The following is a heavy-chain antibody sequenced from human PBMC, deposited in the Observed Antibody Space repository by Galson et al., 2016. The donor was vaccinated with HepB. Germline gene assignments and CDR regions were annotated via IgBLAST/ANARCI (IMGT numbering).Heavy chain of an antibody. V-gene: IGHV4-4*02. J-gene: IGHJ2*01. Sequence: TLSLTCTVSGGSISGSHWWSWVRQSPGKGLAWIGEIYHSGTTNYNPSLRSRLTMSVDKSKNQFSLKLSSVTAADTAVYYCATQLGTDSSGRHSAATGSWYFDLWGRGTLVSVSS. CDR2: IYHSGTT. CDR3: ATQLGTDSSGRHSAATGSWYFDL. CDR1: GGSISGSHW. D-gene: IGHD3-22*01.